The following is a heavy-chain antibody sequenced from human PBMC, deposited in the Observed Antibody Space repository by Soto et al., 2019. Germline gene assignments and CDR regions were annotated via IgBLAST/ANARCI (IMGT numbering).Heavy chain of an antibody. CDR1: GGSISSGGYY. D-gene: IGHD2-2*01. CDR3: ARVRGHQLLGWFDP. J-gene: IGHJ5*02. V-gene: IGHV4-31*03. Sequence: QVQLQESGPGLVKPSQTLSLTCTVSGGSISSGGYYWSWIRQHPGKGLEWIGYIYHSGTTYYNPPLMSGVPLSVDTSKNQFSLKLTSVTAADTAVYYCARVRGHQLLGWFDPWGQGTLVTVSS. CDR2: IYHSGTT.